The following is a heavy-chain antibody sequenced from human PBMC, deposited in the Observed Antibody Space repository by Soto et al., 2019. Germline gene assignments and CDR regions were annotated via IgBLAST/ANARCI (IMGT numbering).Heavy chain of an antibody. Sequence: SLRLSCTGSGFTFTSYGMGWVRQAPGKGLQWVSTIRGDGGQTHYTDSVKGRFSISRDNSKNTVYLQMDSLRAEDTAMYFCARDVGLDSDDFFAYSGQATQVTFSS. D-gene: IGHD3-9*01. CDR1: GFTFTSYG. V-gene: IGHV3-23*01. CDR3: ARDVGLDSDDFFAY. CDR2: IRGDGGQT. J-gene: IGHJ4*02.